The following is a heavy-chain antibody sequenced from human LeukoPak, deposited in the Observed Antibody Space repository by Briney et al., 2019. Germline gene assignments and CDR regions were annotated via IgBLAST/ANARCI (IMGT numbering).Heavy chain of an antibody. CDR2: INHSGST. Sequence: SETLSLTCAVYGGSFSGYYWGWIRQPPGKGLEWIGEINHSGSTNYNPSLKSRVTISVDTSKNQFSLKLSSVTAADTAVYYCARYPTDYYYGMDVWGQGTTVTVSS. V-gene: IGHV4-34*01. CDR1: GGSFSGYY. J-gene: IGHJ6*02. D-gene: IGHD2-2*01. CDR3: ARYPTDYYYGMDV.